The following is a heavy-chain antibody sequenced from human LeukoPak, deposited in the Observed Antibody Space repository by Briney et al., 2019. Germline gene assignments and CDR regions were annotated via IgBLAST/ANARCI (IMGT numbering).Heavy chain of an antibody. CDR3: ARNSGDY. V-gene: IGHV4-4*07. Sequence: SETLSLTCSVSGGSISDFYWSWIRQPAGKGLEWIGRIYSSGNTNYNPSLKSRVTMSLDASKNRFSLKLSSVTAADTAVYYCARNSGDYWGQGTLVTVSS. CDR2: IYSSGNT. CDR1: GGSISDFY. D-gene: IGHD4-23*01. J-gene: IGHJ4*02.